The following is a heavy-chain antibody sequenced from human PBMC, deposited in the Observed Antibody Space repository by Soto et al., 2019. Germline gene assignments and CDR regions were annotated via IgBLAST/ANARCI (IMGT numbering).Heavy chain of an antibody. CDR2: IVVGSGNT. J-gene: IGHJ4*02. D-gene: IGHD3-3*01. CDR1: GFTFTSSA. V-gene: IGHV1-58*01. CDR3: AAAPPPYYDFWSGYTGLYYFDY. Sequence: SVKVSCKASGFTFTSSAVQWVRRARGQRLEWIGWIVVGSGNTNYAQKFQERVTITRDMSTSTAYMELSSLRSEDTAVYYCAAAPPPYYDFWSGYTGLYYFDYWGQGTLVTVSS.